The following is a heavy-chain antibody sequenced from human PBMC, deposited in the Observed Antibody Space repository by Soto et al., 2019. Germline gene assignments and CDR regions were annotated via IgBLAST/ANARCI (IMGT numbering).Heavy chain of an antibody. CDR3: AREDDFWSGPLGTDY. CDR2: INAGNGNT. J-gene: IGHJ4*02. Sequence: ASVKVSCKASGYTFTSYAMHWVRQAPGQRLEWMGWINAGNGNTKYSQKFQGRVTITRDTSASTAYMELSSLRSEDTAVYYCAREDDFWSGPLGTDYWGQGTLVTVSS. CDR1: GYTFTSYA. D-gene: IGHD3-3*01. V-gene: IGHV1-3*01.